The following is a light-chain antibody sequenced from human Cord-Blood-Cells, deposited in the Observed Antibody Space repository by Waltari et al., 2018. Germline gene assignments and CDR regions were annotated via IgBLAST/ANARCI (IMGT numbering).Light chain of an antibody. J-gene: IGLJ3*02. CDR1: SGHSSYA. V-gene: IGLV4-69*01. CDR2: RNSDGSH. Sequence: QLVLTQSPSASASLGASVKLTCTLSSGHSSYAIAWHQQQPEKAPRYLMNRNSDGSHSKGDGIPDRFSGSSSGAERYLTISSLQSEDEADYYCQTWGTGIQVFGGGTKLTVL. CDR3: QTWGTGIQV.